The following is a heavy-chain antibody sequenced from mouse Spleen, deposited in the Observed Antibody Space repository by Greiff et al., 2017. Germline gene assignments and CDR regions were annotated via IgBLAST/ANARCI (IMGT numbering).Heavy chain of an antibody. CDR1: GYTFTDYY. V-gene: IGHV1-76*01. D-gene: IGHD4-1*01. J-gene: IGHJ3*01. CDR2: IYPGSGNT. CDR3: ARYGTGTWFAY. Sequence: QVQLKESGAELVRPGASVKLSCKASGYTFTDYYINWVKQRPGQGLEWIARIYPGSGNTYYNEKFKGKATLTAEKSSSTAYMQLSSLTSEDSAVYFCARYGTGTWFAYWGQGTLVTVSA.